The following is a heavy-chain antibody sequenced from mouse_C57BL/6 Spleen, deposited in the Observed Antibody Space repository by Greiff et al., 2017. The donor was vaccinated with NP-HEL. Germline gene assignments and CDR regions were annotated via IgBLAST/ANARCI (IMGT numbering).Heavy chain of an antibody. J-gene: IGHJ4*01. CDR1: GISITTGNYR. CDR3: ARNYGYYYAMDY. D-gene: IGHD1-1*01. V-gene: IGHV3-5*01. CDR2: IYYSGTI. Sequence: EVKLMESGPGLVKPSQTVFLTCTVTGISITTGNYRWSWIRQFPGNKLEWIGYIYYSGTITYNPSLTSRTTITRDTPKNQFFLEMNSVTAEDTATYYCARNYGYYYAMDYWGQGTSVTVSS.